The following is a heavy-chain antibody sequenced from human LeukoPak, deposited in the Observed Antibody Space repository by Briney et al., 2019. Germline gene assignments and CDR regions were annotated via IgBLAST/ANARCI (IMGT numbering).Heavy chain of an antibody. V-gene: IGHV4-39*01. CDR1: GGSTSNTSYY. J-gene: IGHJ5*02. Sequence: SETLSLTCTVSGGSTSNTSYYWGWIRQPPGKGLEWIGSIYYSGSTYYNPSLKSRVTISVDTSKNQFSLKLSSVTAADTAVYYCARAGKYCSSTSCPQGWFDPWGQGTLVTVSS. CDR2: IYYSGST. CDR3: ARAGKYCSSTSCPQGWFDP. D-gene: IGHD2-2*01.